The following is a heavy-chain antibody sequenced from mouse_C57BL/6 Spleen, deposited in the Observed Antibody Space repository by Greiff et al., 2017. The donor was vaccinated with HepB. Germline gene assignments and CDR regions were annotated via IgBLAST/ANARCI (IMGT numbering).Heavy chain of an antibody. CDR2: IRLKSDNYAT. Sequence: EVKLMESGGGLVQPGGSMKLSCVASGFTFSNYRMNWVRQSPEKGLEWVAQIRLKSDNYATHYAESVKGRFTISRDDSKSSVYLQMNNLRAEDTGIYYCTGGGYDYGGYWGQGTTLTVSS. CDR3: TGGGYDYGGY. CDR1: GFTFSNYR. V-gene: IGHV6-3*01. D-gene: IGHD2-4*01. J-gene: IGHJ2*01.